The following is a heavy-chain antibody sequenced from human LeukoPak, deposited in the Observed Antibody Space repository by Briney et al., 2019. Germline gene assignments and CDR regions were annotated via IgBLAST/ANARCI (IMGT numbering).Heavy chain of an antibody. CDR1: GGAISNYY. Sequence: SETLSLTCTVSGGAISNYYWSWIRQPPGKGLEWIGEINHSGSTNYNPSLKSRVTISVDTSKNQFSLKLSSVTAADTAVYYCARDHIAVAGTGLIGYWGQGTLVTVPS. J-gene: IGHJ4*02. CDR2: INHSGST. CDR3: ARDHIAVAGTGLIGY. D-gene: IGHD6-19*01. V-gene: IGHV4-34*01.